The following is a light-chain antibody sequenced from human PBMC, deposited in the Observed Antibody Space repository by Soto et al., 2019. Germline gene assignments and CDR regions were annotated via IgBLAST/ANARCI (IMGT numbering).Light chain of an antibody. J-gene: IGKJ1*01. V-gene: IGKV1-5*03. CDR1: QTISSW. Sequence: EIQITQSASTVSGSVGDRVTITCRASQTISSWLAWYQQKPGKAPKLLIYKASTLKSGVPSRFSGSGSGTEITLTISSLQPDDFATYYCQHYNSYSEAFGQGTKVDIK. CDR2: KAS. CDR3: QHYNSYSEA.